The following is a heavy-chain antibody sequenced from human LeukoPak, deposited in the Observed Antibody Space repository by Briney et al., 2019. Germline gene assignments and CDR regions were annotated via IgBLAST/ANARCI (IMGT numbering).Heavy chain of an antibody. CDR1: GFTFDDYA. V-gene: IGHV3-9*03. J-gene: IGHJ3*02. CDR3: AKAGGSGYYNDAFDI. CDR2: ITWNSDRK. D-gene: IGHD3-22*01. Sequence: PGRSLRLSCAASGFTFDDYAMHWVRQAPGKGLERVSGITWNSDRKGYADSVKGRFTISRDNAKNSLYLQMNSLRAEDMALYYCAKAGGSGYYNDAFDIWGQGTMVTVSS.